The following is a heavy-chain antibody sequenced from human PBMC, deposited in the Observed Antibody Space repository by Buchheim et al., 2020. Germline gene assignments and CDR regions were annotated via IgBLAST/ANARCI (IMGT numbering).Heavy chain of an antibody. Sequence: QVQLQESGPGLVKPSQTLSLTCTVSGGSINSGDYFWSWIRQPPGKGLEWIGFIYHNGNAFYSPSLKSRVSISVDKSKNQFSLRLNSVTAADTALYYCARIHCTGGYCSPGSAAYDIWGQGT. V-gene: IGHV4-30-4*01. CDR3: ARIHCTGGYCSPGSAAYDI. D-gene: IGHD2-8*02. CDR2: IYHNGNA. J-gene: IGHJ3*02. CDR1: GGSINSGDYF.